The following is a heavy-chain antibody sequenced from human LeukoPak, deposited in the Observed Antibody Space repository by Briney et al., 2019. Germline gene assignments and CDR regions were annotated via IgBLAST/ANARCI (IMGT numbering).Heavy chain of an antibody. CDR3: ARHPTYSTPDF. J-gene: IGHJ4*02. Sequence: SETLSLTCVVSGGSISSNDHYWAWIRQSPGNGLEWIATTHYSGSAYYNPSLKSRITISVDTSKSQVSLRLRSVTAADTALYYCARHPTYSTPDFWGQGTPVAVSS. CDR2: THYSGSA. CDR1: GGSISSNDHY. V-gene: IGHV4-39*01. D-gene: IGHD5-18*01.